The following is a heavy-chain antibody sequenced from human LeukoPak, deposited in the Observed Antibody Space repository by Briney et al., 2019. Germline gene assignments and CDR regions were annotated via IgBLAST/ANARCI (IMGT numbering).Heavy chain of an antibody. CDR3: ARGILTGYGNN. V-gene: IGHV1-2*02. Sequence: EASVKVSCKASGYTFTGYYMHWVRQAPGQGLEWMGWINLNSGGTNYAQKFQGRVTMTRDTSISTAYMELSRLRSDDTAVYYCARGILTGYGNNWGQGTLVTVSS. J-gene: IGHJ4*02. CDR2: INLNSGGT. CDR1: GYTFTGYY. D-gene: IGHD3-9*01.